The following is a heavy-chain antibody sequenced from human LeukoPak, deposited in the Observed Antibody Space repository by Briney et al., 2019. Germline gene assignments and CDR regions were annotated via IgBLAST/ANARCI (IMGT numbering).Heavy chain of an antibody. V-gene: IGHV4-59*01. J-gene: IGHJ2*01. CDR3: ARDTTIGGLFVL. CDR1: GGSISSYY. CDR2: IYYSGST. D-gene: IGHD2/OR15-2a*01. Sequence: SETLSLNCTVSGGSISSYYWSWIRQPPGKGLEWIGYIYYSGSTNYNPSLKSRVTISVDTSKNQFSLKLSSVTAADTAVYYCARDTTIGGLFVLWGRGTLVTVSS.